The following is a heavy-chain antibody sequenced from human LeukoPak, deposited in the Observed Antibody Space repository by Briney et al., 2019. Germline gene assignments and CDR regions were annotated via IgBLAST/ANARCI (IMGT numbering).Heavy chain of an antibody. Sequence: ASVKVSCKASGYAFTGYYMHWVRQAPGQGLEWMGWINPNSGGTNYAQKFQGRVTMTRDTSISTAYMELSRLRSDDTAVYYCARDLSYGSGSYYHYYYYMDVWGKGTTVTISS. J-gene: IGHJ6*03. D-gene: IGHD3-10*01. CDR1: GYAFTGYY. V-gene: IGHV1-2*02. CDR3: ARDLSYGSGSYYHYYYYMDV. CDR2: INPNSGGT.